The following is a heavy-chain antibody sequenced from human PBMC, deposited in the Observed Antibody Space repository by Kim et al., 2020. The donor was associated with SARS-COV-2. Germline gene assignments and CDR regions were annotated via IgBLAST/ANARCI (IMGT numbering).Heavy chain of an antibody. J-gene: IGHJ6*02. CDR1: GFTFSSYW. CDR2: IKQDGSEK. CDR3: ARELRPYYYYGMDV. Sequence: GGSLRLSCAASGFTFSSYWMSCVRQAPGKGLEWVANIKQDGSEKYYVDSVKGRFTISRDNAKNSLYLQMNSLRAEDTAVYYCARELRPYYYYGMDVWGQGTRVTVSS. D-gene: IGHD4-17*01. V-gene: IGHV3-7*03.